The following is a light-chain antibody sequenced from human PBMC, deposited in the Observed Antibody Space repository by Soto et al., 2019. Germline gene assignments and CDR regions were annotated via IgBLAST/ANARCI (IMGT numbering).Light chain of an antibody. CDR2: RAS. V-gene: IGKV3D-15*01. Sequence: EIVMTQSPASLSVSPGERVTLHCRASQSVTSNLAWYQHKPGQSPRLLIYRASARATGIPDRFSGSGSGTDFTLTISSLQFEDFAVYYCQQYSNWPRTFGQGTKVDIK. J-gene: IGKJ1*01. CDR1: QSVTSN. CDR3: QQYSNWPRT.